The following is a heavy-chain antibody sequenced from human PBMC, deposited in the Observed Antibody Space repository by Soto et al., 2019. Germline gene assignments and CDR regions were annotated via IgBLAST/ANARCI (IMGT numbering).Heavy chain of an antibody. CDR3: ARGRQYCSSTSCPNNNWFDP. V-gene: IGHV4-34*01. D-gene: IGHD2-2*01. Sequence: SETLSLTCAVYGGSFSGYYWSWIRQPPGKGLEWIGEINHSGSTNYNPSLKSRVTISVDTSKNQFSLKLSSVTAADTAVYYCARGRQYCSSTSCPNNNWFDPWGQGTLVTVSS. CDR2: INHSGST. CDR1: GGSFSGYY. J-gene: IGHJ5*02.